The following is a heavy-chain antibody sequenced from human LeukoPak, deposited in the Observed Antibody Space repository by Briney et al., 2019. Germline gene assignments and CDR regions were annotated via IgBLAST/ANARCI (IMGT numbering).Heavy chain of an antibody. V-gene: IGHV3-48*01. CDR1: GFTFSSYG. CDR3: VAWQIDS. J-gene: IGHJ4*02. D-gene: IGHD5-12*01. Sequence: GRSLRLSCAASGFTFSSYGMNWVRQAPGKGLEWVSYISSSSSTIYYADSVKGRFTISRDNAKNTLYLQVNSLRAEDTAVYYCVAWQIDSWGQGTLVTVSS. CDR2: ISSSSSTI.